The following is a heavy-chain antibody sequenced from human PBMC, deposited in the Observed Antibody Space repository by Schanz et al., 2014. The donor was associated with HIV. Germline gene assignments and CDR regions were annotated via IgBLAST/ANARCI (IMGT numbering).Heavy chain of an antibody. J-gene: IGHJ4*02. D-gene: IGHD3-9*01. CDR2: ISGSGDST. CDR1: GFTFSSYA. CDR3: ARDAARYFDWSYYFDF. Sequence: EVQLLESGGRLVQPGGSLRLSCAGSGFTFSSYAKSWVRQAPGKGLEWVSAISGSGDSTYYTDSVKGRFTISRDNAKNSLYLQMNSLRAEDTAVYYCARDAARYFDWSYYFDFWGQGTLVTVSS. V-gene: IGHV3-23*01.